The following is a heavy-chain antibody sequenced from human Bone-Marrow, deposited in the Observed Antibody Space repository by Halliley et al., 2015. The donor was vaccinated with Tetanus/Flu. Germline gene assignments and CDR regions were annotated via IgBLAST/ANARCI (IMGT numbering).Heavy chain of an antibody. V-gene: IGHV4-31*02. CDR3: ARSTLRKEFDP. Sequence: GLEWIGYIFYSGTTYSNPSLESRVTISVDTSKNQFSLSLNSVTAADTAVYYCARSTLRKEFDPWGQGTLVIVSS. D-gene: IGHD4-17*01. CDR2: IFYSGTT. J-gene: IGHJ5*02.